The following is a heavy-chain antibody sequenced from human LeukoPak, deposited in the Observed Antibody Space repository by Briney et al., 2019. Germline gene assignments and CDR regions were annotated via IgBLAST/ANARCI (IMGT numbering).Heavy chain of an antibody. CDR3: ARAWFSMVRGVIIIPFDI. CDR1: GFTFSDYY. V-gene: IGHV3-11*01. D-gene: IGHD3-10*01. Sequence: GGSLRLSCAASGFTFSDYYMGWIRQAPGKGLEWVSYISSSGSTVYYADSVKGRFTTSRDNAKNSLYLQMNSLRAEDTAVYYCARAWFSMVRGVIIIPFDIWGQGTMVTVSS. CDR2: ISSSGSTV. J-gene: IGHJ3*02.